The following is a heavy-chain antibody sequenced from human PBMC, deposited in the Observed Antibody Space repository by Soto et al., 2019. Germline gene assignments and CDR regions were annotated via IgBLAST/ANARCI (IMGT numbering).Heavy chain of an antibody. CDR2: ISWDGGST. J-gene: IGHJ4*02. CDR1: GFTFDDYT. V-gene: IGHV3-43*01. Sequence: GGSLRLSCAASGFTFDDYTMHWVRQAPGKGLEWVSLISWDGGSTYYADSVKGRFTISRDNSKNSLYLQMNSLRTEDTALYYCAKDATVAGFRYFDYWGQGTLVTVSS. CDR3: AKDATVAGFRYFDY. D-gene: IGHD6-19*01.